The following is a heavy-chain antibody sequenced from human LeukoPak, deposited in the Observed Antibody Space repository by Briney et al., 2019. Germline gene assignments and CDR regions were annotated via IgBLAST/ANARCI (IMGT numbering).Heavy chain of an antibody. CDR1: GGSISSSGYY. CDR2: IYYSGST. D-gene: IGHD2-8*02. V-gene: IGHV4-39*01. J-gene: IGHJ4*02. CDR3: AMGITGY. Sequence: SETLSLTCTVSGGSISSSGYYWGWIRQPPGKGLEWIGSIYYSGSTYYNPSLKSRVTISVDTSKNQFSLRLNSVNAADTAVYYCAMGITGYWGQGTLVTVSS.